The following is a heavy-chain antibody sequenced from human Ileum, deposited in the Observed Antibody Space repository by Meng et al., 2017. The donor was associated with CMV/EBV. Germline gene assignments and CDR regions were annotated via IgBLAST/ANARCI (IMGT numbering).Heavy chain of an antibody. CDR1: GFTFNDYY. J-gene: IGHJ4*02. D-gene: IGHD4-11*01. V-gene: IGHV3-11*04. Sequence: SGFTFNDYYMSWIRQAPGKGLEWISYISDSGATVHYVDSVRGRFTISRDNAMNSLYLQMNSLRAEDTAVYYCARDVHKYSSGGSFDYWGQGTLVTVSS. CDR3: ARDVHKYSSGGSFDY. CDR2: ISDSGATV.